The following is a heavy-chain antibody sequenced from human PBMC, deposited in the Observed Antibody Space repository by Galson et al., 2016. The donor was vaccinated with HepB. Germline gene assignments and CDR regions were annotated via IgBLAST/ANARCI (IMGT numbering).Heavy chain of an antibody. V-gene: IGHV3-7*04. CDR1: GFAFSTYV. CDR3: ARAYQYTLDY. CDR2: INQDGTEK. J-gene: IGHJ4*02. Sequence: SLRLSCAASGFAFSTYVMSWVRQAPGKGLEWVANINQDGTEKHYLDSVGGRFTISRDNAKSSLFLQMNSLRAEDTAVYFCARAYQYTLDYWGQGTLVTVSS. D-gene: IGHD1-1*01.